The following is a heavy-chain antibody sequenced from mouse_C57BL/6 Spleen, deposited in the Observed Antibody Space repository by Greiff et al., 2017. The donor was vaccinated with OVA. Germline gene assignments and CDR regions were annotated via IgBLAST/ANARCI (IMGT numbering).Heavy chain of an antibody. CDR2: ISSGGDYI. J-gene: IGHJ3*01. CDR1: GFTFSSYA. D-gene: IGHD1-1*01. Sequence: EVKLVESGEGLVKPGGSLKLSCAASGFTFSSYAMSWVRQTPEKRLEWVAYISSGGDYIYYADTVKGRVTISRDNARNTLYLQMSSLKSEDTAMYYCTRDPYYYVSFSWFAYWGQGTLVTVSA. CDR3: TRDPYYYVSFSWFAY. V-gene: IGHV5-9-1*02.